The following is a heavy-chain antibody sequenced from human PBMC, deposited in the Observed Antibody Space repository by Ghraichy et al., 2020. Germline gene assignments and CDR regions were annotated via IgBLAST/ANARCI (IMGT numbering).Heavy chain of an antibody. CDR3: ALSPYGCGSSSCVNFDY. Sequence: GESLNISCAASGLTFSSYAMSWVRQAPGKGLEWVSAISGSGGSTYYADSVKGRFTISRDNSKNTLYLLMNSLRAEDTAVYYCALSPYGCGSSSCVNFDYWGQGTLVTVSS. V-gene: IGHV3-23*01. CDR2: ISGSGGST. D-gene: IGHD2-2*01. CDR1: GLTFSSYA. J-gene: IGHJ4*02.